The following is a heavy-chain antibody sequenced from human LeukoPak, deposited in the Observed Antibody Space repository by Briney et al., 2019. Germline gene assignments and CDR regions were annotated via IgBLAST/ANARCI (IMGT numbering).Heavy chain of an antibody. CDR1: GYTFTGCY. CDR2: INPNSGGT. J-gene: IGHJ6*03. D-gene: IGHD3-10*01. Sequence: GASVKVSCKASGYTFTGCYMHWVRQAPGQGLEWMGWINPNSGGTNYAQKFQGWVTMTRDTSISTAYMELSRLRSDDTAVYYCARDTWFGEFGYYYYYMDVWGKGTTVTVSS. CDR3: ARDTWFGEFGYYYYYMDV. V-gene: IGHV1-2*04.